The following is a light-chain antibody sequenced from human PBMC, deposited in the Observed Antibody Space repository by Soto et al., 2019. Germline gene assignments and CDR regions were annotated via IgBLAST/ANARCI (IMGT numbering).Light chain of an antibody. CDR2: GAS. J-gene: IGKJ4*01. CDR3: QNYNSAPLT. CDR1: QSVSSN. V-gene: IGKV3-15*01. Sequence: EIVMTQSPATLPVSPGERATLSCRASQSVSSNLAWYQQKPGQAPRLLIYGASTRATGIPARFSGSGSGTEFTLTISSLQSEDFATYYCQNYNSAPLTFGGGTKVEIK.